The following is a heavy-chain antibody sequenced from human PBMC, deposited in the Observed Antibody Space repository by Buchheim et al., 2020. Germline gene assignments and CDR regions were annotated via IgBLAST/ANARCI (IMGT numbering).Heavy chain of an antibody. J-gene: IGHJ6*02. D-gene: IGHD5-12*01. CDR3: ARYVDIVATISGYYYGMDV. CDR2: MSPNSGNT. CDR1: GYTFTSYD. Sequence: QVQLVQSGAEVKKPGASVKVSCKASGYTFTSYDINWVRQATGQGLEWMGWMSPNSGNTGYAQKFQGRVTMTRNTSISTAYMGLSSLRSEDTAVYYCARYVDIVATISGYYYGMDVWGQGTT. V-gene: IGHV1-8*01.